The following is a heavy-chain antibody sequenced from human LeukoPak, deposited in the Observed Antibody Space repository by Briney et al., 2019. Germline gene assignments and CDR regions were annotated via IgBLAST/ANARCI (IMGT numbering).Heavy chain of an antibody. D-gene: IGHD6-13*01. Sequence: SETLSLTCTVSGGSVSSGSYYWSWIRQPPGKGLEWIGYIYYSGSTNYNPSLRSRVTISVDTSKNQFSLKLSSVTAADTAVYYCATYSHSSSWYYFDYWGQGTLVTVSS. CDR3: ATYSHSSSWYYFDY. J-gene: IGHJ4*02. CDR1: GGSVSSGSYY. CDR2: IYYSGST. V-gene: IGHV4-61*01.